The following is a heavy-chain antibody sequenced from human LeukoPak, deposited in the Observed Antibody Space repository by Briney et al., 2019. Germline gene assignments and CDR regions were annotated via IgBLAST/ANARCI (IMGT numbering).Heavy chain of an antibody. CDR1: GGSIGGYC. CDR2: ISYSGST. D-gene: IGHD3-16*02. CDR3: AREDRLSHHTVFDY. V-gene: IGHV4-59*01. J-gene: IGHJ4*02. Sequence: PSETLSLTCTVSGGSIGGYCWSWIRQPPGKGLEWIGYISYSGSTNYNPSLKSRVTMSVDTSKNQFSLKLSSVTAADTAVYYCAREDRLSHHTVFDYWGQGTLVTVSS.